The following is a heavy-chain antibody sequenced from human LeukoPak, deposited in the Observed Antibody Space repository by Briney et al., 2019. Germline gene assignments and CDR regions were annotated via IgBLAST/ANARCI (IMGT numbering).Heavy chain of an antibody. Sequence: SETLSLTCAVYGGSFSGYYWSWIRQPPGKGLEWIGEINHSGSTNYNPSLKSRVTISVDKSKNQFSLKLSSVTAADTAVYYCARVGIAAAGTARWGQGTLVTVSS. CDR1: GGSFSGYY. V-gene: IGHV4-34*01. D-gene: IGHD6-13*01. J-gene: IGHJ4*02. CDR3: ARVGIAAAGTAR. CDR2: INHSGST.